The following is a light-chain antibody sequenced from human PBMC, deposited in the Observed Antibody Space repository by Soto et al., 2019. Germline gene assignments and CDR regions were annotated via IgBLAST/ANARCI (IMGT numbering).Light chain of an antibody. CDR3: QHYNTYPWT. Sequence: DIQMTQSPSTLSASVGDRVTITCRASQSISGWLAWYQHKPGKAPKFLIYDASTLQSGVPSRFSGSGSGTEFTLTISSLQPDDFATYYCQHYNTYPWTFGQGTKVDIK. J-gene: IGKJ1*01. CDR2: DAS. V-gene: IGKV1-5*01. CDR1: QSISGW.